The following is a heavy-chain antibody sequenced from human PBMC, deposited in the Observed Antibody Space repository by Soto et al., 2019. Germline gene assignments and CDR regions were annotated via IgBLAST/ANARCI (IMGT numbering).Heavy chain of an antibody. CDR2: ISGDGSST. V-gene: IGHV3-74*01. Sequence: EVQLVESGGGLVQPGGSLRVSCEASGFTFSSYWRHWVRQVPGKGLVWVSRISGDGSSTSYADAVRGRFTISRDNAKNTLYLQMNSLRAEDTALYYCARPRYDGSGTPFDHWGQGALVTVSA. CDR3: ARPRYDGSGTPFDH. D-gene: IGHD3-22*01. CDR1: GFTFSSYW. J-gene: IGHJ4*02.